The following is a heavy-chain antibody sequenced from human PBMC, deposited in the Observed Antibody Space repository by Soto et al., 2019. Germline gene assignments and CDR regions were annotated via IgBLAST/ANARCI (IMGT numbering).Heavy chain of an antibody. V-gene: IGHV4-38-2*01. CDR3: ARGAATVTPGWFEP. D-gene: IGHD4-17*01. CDR1: GYSISSGYY. CDR2: IYHSGST. J-gene: IGHJ5*02. Sequence: PSETLSLTCAVSGYSISSGYYWGWIRQTPGKGLEWIASIYHSGSTYYNPSLKSRVTISVDTSKNQFSLKLTSVTAADTAVYYCARGAATVTPGWFEPWGQGIMVTVS.